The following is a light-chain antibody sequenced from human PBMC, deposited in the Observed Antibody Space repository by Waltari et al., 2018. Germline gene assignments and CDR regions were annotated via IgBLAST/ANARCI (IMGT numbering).Light chain of an antibody. Sequence: QLVLTQSPSASASLGASVKLTCTLTGEYSAYTIAWHQLQPEKGPRYLMNVNSDGSHDKADGIPERFSGSSAWAERYLSVSRLQSDDEADYFCQTWGMNIQVFGGGTRLTVL. CDR1: GEYSAYT. CDR3: QTWGMNIQV. CDR2: VNSDGSH. V-gene: IGLV4-69*01. J-gene: IGLJ3*02.